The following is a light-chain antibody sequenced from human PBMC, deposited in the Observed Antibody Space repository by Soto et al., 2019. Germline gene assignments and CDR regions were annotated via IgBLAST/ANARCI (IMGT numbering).Light chain of an antibody. CDR2: VAS. V-gene: IGKV3-20*01. CDR1: RSVSSSY. J-gene: IGKJ5*01. CDR3: QQYGSSPPIT. Sequence: EIVLTQSPGTLSLSPGERATLSCRASRSVSSSYLAWYQQKPGLAPRLLIYVASSRATGIPDRFSGSGSGTDFTLTISRLEPEDFGVYYCQQYGSSPPITFGQGTRLEIK.